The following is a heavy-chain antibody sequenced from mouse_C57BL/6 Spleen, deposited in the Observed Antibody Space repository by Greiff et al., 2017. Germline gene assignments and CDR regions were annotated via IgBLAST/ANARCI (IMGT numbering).Heavy chain of an antibody. CDR1: GYAFSSSW. Sequence: QVQLKESGPELVKPGASVKISCKASGYAFSSSWMTWVKQRPGKGLEWIGGIYPGDGDTNYNGKFKGKATLTADKSSSTAYMQLSSLTSEDAAVYFCARGGRGGDYWGQGTTLTVSS. V-gene: IGHV1-82*01. CDR3: ARGGRGGDY. CDR2: IYPGDGDT. J-gene: IGHJ2*01.